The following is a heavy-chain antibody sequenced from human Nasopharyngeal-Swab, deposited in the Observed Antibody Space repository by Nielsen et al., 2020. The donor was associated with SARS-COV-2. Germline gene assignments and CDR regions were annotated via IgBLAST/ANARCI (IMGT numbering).Heavy chain of an antibody. Sequence: GESLKISCAASGFTFSSYWMSWVRQAPGKGLEWVANIKQDGGEKNYVDSVKGRFTISRDNAKHSLYLQMNTLRAEDTDVYYCVRDVIATVTTPPDYWGHGTLVTVSP. D-gene: IGHD4-17*01. CDR2: IKQDGGEK. V-gene: IGHV3-7*01. CDR1: GFTFSSYW. J-gene: IGHJ4*01. CDR3: VRDVIATVTTPPDY.